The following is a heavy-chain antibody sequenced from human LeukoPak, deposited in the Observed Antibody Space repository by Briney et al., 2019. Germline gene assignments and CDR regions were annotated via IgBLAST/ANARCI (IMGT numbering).Heavy chain of an antibody. V-gene: IGHV3-33*01. CDR2: IWYDGSNK. CDR1: GFTFSSYG. Sequence: PGGSLRLSCAASGFTFSSYGMHWVRQAPGKGLEWVAVIWYDGSNKYYADSVKGRFTISRDNSKNTLYLQMNSLRAEDTAVYYCARLGEDSYGYQTDFDYWGQGTLVTVSS. D-gene: IGHD5-18*01. CDR3: ARLGEDSYGYQTDFDY. J-gene: IGHJ4*02.